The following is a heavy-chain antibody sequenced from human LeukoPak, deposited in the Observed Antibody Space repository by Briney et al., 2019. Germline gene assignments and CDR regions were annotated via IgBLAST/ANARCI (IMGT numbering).Heavy chain of an antibody. V-gene: IGHV3-23*01. CDR1: GFTFSGYA. CDR2: ITRGGAGT. CDR3: ARVPCDY. J-gene: IGHJ4*02. Sequence: TGGSLRLSCAASGFTFSGYAMSWVRQAPGKGLEWVSTITRGGAGTYYADSVKGRFTISRDNSKNTLYLRVNSLRAEDTAVYYCARVPCDYWGQGTPVTVSS.